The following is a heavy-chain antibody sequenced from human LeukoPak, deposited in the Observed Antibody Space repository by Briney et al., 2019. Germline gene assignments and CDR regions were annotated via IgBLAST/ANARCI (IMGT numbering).Heavy chain of an antibody. V-gene: IGHV1-18*01. D-gene: IGHD3-10*01. CDR2: ISAYNGNT. CDR3: ARDTTMVRDSYYYYGMDV. Sequence: ASVKVSCKASGYTFTSYGISWVRQAPGQGLEWMGWISAYNGNTNYAQKLQGRVTMTTDTSTSTAYMELRSLRSDDTAVCYCARDTTMVRDSYYYYGMDVWGQGTTVTVSS. J-gene: IGHJ6*02. CDR1: GYTFTSYG.